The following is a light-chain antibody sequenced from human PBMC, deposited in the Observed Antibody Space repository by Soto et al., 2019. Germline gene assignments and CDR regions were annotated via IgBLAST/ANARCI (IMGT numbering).Light chain of an antibody. J-gene: IGLJ2*01. V-gene: IGLV2-14*01. CDR2: DVS. CDR1: SSDVGGYNY. CDR3: SSYRTSSTAVL. Sequence: QSALTQPASVSGSPGQSIAISCTGTSSDVGGYNYVSWYQQHPGKAPKLMIYDVSNRPSGVSDRFSGSKSGNTASLTISGLQAEDDADYYCSSYRTSSTAVLFGGGTKLTVL.